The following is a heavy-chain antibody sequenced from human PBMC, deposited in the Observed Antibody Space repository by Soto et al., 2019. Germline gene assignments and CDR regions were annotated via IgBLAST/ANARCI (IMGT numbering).Heavy chain of an antibody. CDR3: AKEWQQLALDY. Sequence: CLGLSCAASRFTVNISLINGARQAPGKGLEWVANIKQDGSEKYYVDSVKGRFTISRDNAKNSLYLQMNSLRAEDTAVYYSAKEWQQLALDYWGQGTLVTVSP. CDR1: RFTVNISL. J-gene: IGHJ4*02. V-gene: IGHV3-7*05. D-gene: IGHD6-13*01. CDR2: IKQDGSEK.